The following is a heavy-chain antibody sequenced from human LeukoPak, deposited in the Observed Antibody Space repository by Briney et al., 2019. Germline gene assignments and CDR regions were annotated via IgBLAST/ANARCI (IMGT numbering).Heavy chain of an antibody. J-gene: IGHJ3*02. V-gene: IGHV4-4*07. CDR3: ARVRWELLHDAFDI. D-gene: IGHD1-26*01. CDR2: IYTSGST. CDR1: GGSISSYY. Sequence: PSETLSLTCTVSGGSISSYYWSWIRQPAGKGLEWIGRIYTSGSTNYNPSLKSRVTMSVDTSKNQFSLKLSSVTAADTAVYYCARVRWELLHDAFDIWGQGTMVTVSS.